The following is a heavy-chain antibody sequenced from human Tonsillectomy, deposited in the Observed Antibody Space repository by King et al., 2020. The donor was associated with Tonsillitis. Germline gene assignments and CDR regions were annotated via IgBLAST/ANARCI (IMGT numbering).Heavy chain of an antibody. D-gene: IGHD3-22*01. CDR2: IYYSGST. V-gene: IGHV4-39*01. CDR1: GDSVSSSSYY. J-gene: IGHJ2*01. CDR3: ARQRDSSGYFFDL. Sequence: QLQESGPGLVKPSETLSLTCTVSGDSVSSSSYYWGWIRQPPGKGLEWIGNIYYSGSTYSNPSLRSRVTISVHTSKNQFSLKLSSVTAADTAVYYCARQRDSSGYFFDLWGRCTLVTVSS.